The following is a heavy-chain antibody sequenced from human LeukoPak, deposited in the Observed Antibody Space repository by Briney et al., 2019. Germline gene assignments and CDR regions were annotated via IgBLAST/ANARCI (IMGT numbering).Heavy chain of an antibody. V-gene: IGHV1-46*01. CDR3: ARDRPYDFWSGPSNWFDP. CDR2: INPSGGST. J-gene: IGHJ5*02. Sequence: ASVKVSCKASGYTFTSYYMHWVRQAPGQGLEWMGIINPSGGSTSYAQKFQGRVTMTRDMSTSTVYMELSSLRSEDTAVYYCARDRPYDFWSGPSNWFDPWSQGTLVTVSS. D-gene: IGHD3-3*01. CDR1: GYTFTSYY.